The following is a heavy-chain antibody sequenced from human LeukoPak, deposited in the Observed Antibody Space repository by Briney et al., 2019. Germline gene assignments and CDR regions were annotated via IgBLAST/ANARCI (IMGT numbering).Heavy chain of an antibody. CDR1: GFTFSSYA. CDR2: ISDSGGGT. V-gene: IGHV3-23*01. Sequence: GGSLRLSCAASGFTFSSYAMSWVRQAPGKGLAWVSAISDSGGGTYYADSVKGRFTISRDNSKNALLLQMNGLRAEDTAVYYCATRGRTATKYFESWGQGTLVTVSS. D-gene: IGHD1-1*01. J-gene: IGHJ4*02. CDR3: ATRGRTATKYFES.